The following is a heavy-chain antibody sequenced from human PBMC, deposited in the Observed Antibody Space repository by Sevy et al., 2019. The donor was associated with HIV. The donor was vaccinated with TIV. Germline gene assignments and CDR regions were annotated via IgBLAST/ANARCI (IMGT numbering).Heavy chain of an antibody. J-gene: IGHJ2*01. D-gene: IGHD3-9*01. CDR3: ARGNTVLPTGGFDL. V-gene: IGHV4-31*01. Sequence: SETLSLTCTVSGGSISSEDYYWTWIRQHPVKGLEWVGYIYYTGSTYYNPSLESQITISIDTSKNQFSLKLSSVSAADTAVYYCARGNTVLPTGGFDLWGRGTLVTVSS. CDR1: GGSISSEDYY. CDR2: IYYTGST.